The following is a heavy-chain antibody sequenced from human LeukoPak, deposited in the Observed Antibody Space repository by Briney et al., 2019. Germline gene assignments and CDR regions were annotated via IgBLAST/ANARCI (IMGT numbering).Heavy chain of an antibody. Sequence: PGGSLRLSCTASGLLFGDYAMTWVRQVPGKGLEWLGCIRSKAYGGTAEYAASVKGRFTISRDDSKSVAYVQMNSLKTEDTAVYYCTRDKSYYDSSGYYYVYWGQGTLVTVSS. D-gene: IGHD3-22*01. CDR3: TRDKSYYDSSGYYYVY. CDR1: GLLFGDYA. J-gene: IGHJ4*02. CDR2: IRSKAYGGTA. V-gene: IGHV3-49*04.